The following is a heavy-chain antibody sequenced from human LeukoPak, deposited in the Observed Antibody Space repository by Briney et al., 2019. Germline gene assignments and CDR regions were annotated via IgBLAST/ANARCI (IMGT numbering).Heavy chain of an antibody. D-gene: IGHD1-26*01. V-gene: IGHV3-48*02. CDR1: GFTFSSYS. CDR2: ISSSSSTI. CDR3: ARDPLGSSYYYGMDV. Sequence: GGSLRLSCAASGFTFSSYSMNWVRQAPGKGLEWVSYISSSSSTIYYADSVKGRFTISRDSAKNSLYLQMNSLRDEDTAVHYCARDPLGSSYYYGMDVWGQGTTVTVSS. J-gene: IGHJ6*02.